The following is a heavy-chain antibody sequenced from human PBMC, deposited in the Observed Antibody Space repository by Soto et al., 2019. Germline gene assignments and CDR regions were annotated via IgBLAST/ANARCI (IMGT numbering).Heavy chain of an antibody. CDR2: INAGNGST. V-gene: IGHV1-3*01. D-gene: IGHD2-2*02. CDR3: ARDRTVLRAYCSSTRCYTGDYYYGMDV. J-gene: IGHJ6*02. CDR1: GYTFTSYA. Sequence: PVKVSCKASGYTFTSYAMHWVRQAPGQRLEWMGWINAGNGSTKYSQKFQGRVTITRDTSASTAYMELSSLRSEDTAVYYCARDRTVLRAYCSSTRCYTGDYYYGMDVWGQGTTFTVSS.